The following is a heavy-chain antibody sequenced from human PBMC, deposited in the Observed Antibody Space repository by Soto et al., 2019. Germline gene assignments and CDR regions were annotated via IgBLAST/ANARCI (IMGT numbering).Heavy chain of an antibody. V-gene: IGHV4-59*01. CDR3: ARVNDYVWGSYQEWFDP. D-gene: IGHD3-16*02. CDR1: GGSISCYY. CDR2: IYYSGRT. Sequence: SETLSLTWTVSGGSISCYYWSWIWQPPGKGLEWIGYIYYSGRTNYNPSLKSGITISVDTSKNQFSLKLSSVTAADSAVYYCARVNDYVWGSYQEWFDPWGKGTLVTVS. J-gene: IGHJ5*02.